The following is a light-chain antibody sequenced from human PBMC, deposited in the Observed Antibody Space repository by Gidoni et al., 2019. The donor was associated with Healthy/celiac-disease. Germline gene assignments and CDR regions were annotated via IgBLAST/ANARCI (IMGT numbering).Light chain of an antibody. Sequence: IHMTQSPSTLSASVGDRVTITCRARQSISSWLAWYQQNPGKAPNRLSYKAASLESGGPSRFSVSGSVTECTLTISSLQPDDFETYYCQPLRTFXXXTKLEIK. CDR3: QPLRT. J-gene: IGKJ2*01. CDR2: KAA. V-gene: IGKV1-5*03. CDR1: QSISSW.